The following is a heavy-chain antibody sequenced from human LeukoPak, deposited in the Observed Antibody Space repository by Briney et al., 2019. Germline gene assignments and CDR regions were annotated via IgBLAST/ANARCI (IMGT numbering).Heavy chain of an antibody. Sequence: GGSLRLSCAASGFTFSSYAMSWVRQAPGKGLEWVSAISGSGGSTYYADSVKGRFTISRDSSKNTVYLQMNSLRVEDTAVYYCAKSLYGGCDYWGQGTVVTVSS. CDR2: ISGSGGST. CDR3: AKSLYGGCDY. D-gene: IGHD3-16*02. J-gene: IGHJ4*02. V-gene: IGHV3-23*01. CDR1: GFTFSSYA.